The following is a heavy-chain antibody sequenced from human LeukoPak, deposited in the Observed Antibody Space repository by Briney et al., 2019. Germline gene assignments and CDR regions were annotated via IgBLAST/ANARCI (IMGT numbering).Heavy chain of an antibody. D-gene: IGHD3-22*01. Sequence: GESLKISCKGSGYSFTSYWIGWVRQMPGKGLEWMGIIYPGDSDTRYSPSFQGQVTISADKSISTAYLQRSSLKASDTAMYYCARQTYYYDSNGSQIYYWGQGTLVTVSS. V-gene: IGHV5-51*01. J-gene: IGHJ4*02. CDR2: IYPGDSDT. CDR1: GYSFTSYW. CDR3: ARQTYYYDSNGSQIYY.